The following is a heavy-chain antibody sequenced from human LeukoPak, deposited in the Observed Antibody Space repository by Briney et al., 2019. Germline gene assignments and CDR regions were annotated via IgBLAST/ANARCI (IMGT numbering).Heavy chain of an antibody. V-gene: IGHV1-69*05. CDR1: GGTFSSYA. J-gene: IGHJ4*02. D-gene: IGHD6-19*01. Sequence: SVKVSCKASGGTFSSYAISWLRQAPGQGLEWMGRIIPIFGTANYAQKFQGRVTITTDESTSTAYMELSSLRSEDTAVYYCARGHDLYRSGWYKFDYWGQGTLVTVSS. CDR2: IIPIFGTA. CDR3: ARGHDLYRSGWYKFDY.